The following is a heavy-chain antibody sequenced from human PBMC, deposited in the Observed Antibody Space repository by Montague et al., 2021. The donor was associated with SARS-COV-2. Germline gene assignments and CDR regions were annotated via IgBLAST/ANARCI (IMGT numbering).Heavy chain of an antibody. Sequence: PALVKPTQTLTLTCTFSGFSRSTIGVGVGWIRQPPGKALEWLALIYWDDDKRYSPFLRSRLTITKDTSKNQVVLTMTNMDPVDTATYFCAHSSGVDWLPRSWFDSRGQGTLVTVSS. J-gene: IGHJ5*01. V-gene: IGHV2-5*02. CDR1: GFSRSTIGVG. CDR2: IYWDDDK. CDR3: AHSSGVDWLPRSWFDS. D-gene: IGHD3-9*01.